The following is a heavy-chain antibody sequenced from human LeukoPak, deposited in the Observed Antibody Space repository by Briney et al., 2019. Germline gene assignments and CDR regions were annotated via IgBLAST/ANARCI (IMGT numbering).Heavy chain of an antibody. CDR3: AKAVDLATISVDI. V-gene: IGHV3-23*01. Sequence: GGSLRLSCAASGFTFDSYGMNWVRQAPGKGLEWVSGISGSGVYTYYADSVKGRLTISRDNSKNTLYLVMNSLRVDDTAVYYCAKAVDLATISVDIWGQGTMVTVSS. CDR1: GFTFDSYG. D-gene: IGHD5-24*01. J-gene: IGHJ3*02. CDR2: ISGSGVYT.